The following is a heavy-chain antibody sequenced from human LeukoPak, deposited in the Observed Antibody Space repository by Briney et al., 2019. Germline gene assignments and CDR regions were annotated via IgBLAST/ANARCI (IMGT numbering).Heavy chain of an antibody. D-gene: IGHD2-8*01. CDR1: GFTFNSYS. Sequence: GGSLRLSCAGSGFTFNSYSMNWDRRAPGNGLEWVSYISSGSSTIYYADSVKGRLTISRDNAKNSLYLQMNSLRDGDTAVYYCARGLVSAFDCWGQGTLVTVSS. CDR3: ARGLVSAFDC. J-gene: IGHJ4*02. CDR2: ISSGSSTI. V-gene: IGHV3-48*02.